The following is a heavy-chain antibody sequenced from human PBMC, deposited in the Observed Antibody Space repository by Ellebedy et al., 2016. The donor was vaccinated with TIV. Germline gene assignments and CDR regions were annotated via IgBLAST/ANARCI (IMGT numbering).Heavy chain of an antibody. CDR2: IGGTGST. J-gene: IGHJ4*02. V-gene: IGHV3-23*01. Sequence: GESLKISCAASGFAFSSCTMSWVRQAPGKGLEWVSCIGGTGSTFYVDSVKGRFAISRDNTKNTLFLQMNSLRAEDTAVYYCAKGDGIPSFDYWGQGTLVTVSS. CDR3: AKGDGIPSFDY. D-gene: IGHD1-26*01. CDR1: GFAFSSCT.